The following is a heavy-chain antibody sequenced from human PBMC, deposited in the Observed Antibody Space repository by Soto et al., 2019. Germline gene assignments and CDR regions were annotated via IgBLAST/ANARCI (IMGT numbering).Heavy chain of an antibody. CDR3: AREDYYDSSGYSGNDAFDI. Sequence: GASVKVSCKASGYTFTSYGISWVRQAPGQGLEWMGWISAYNGNTNYAQKLQGRVTMTTDTSTSTAYMELRSLRSDDTAVYYCAREDYYDSSGYSGNDAFDIWGQGTVVTVSS. V-gene: IGHV1-18*01. CDR1: GYTFTSYG. J-gene: IGHJ3*02. D-gene: IGHD3-22*01. CDR2: ISAYNGNT.